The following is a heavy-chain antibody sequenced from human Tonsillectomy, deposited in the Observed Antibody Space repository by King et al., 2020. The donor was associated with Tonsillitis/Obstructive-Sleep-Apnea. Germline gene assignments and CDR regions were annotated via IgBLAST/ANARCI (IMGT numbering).Heavy chain of an antibody. V-gene: IGHV3-23*04. CDR3: AKGSNLGSSSGYSYIDY. J-gene: IGHJ4*02. CDR2: ISSSGGST. CDR1: GFPFSSYS. D-gene: IGHD6-6*01. Sequence: VQLVESGGGLVQPGGSLRLSCAASGFPFSSYSMIWVRQAPGKGLEWVSSISSSGGSTYSADSVKGRFTISRDNSKNTLFLQLNSLRAEDTAVYYCAKGSNLGSSSGYSYIDYWGQGTLVTVSS.